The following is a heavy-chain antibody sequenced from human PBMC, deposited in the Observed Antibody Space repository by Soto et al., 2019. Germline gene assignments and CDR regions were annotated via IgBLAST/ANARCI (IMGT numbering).Heavy chain of an antibody. J-gene: IGHJ5*02. CDR1: GDTFKNYG. D-gene: IGHD3-10*01. CDR2: LNHIFRTA. CDR3: AVGGITELRGVVTSRFNP. V-gene: IGHV1-69*01. Sequence: QEQVVQSGAEVVKPGSSVNVSCKASGDTFKNYGVSWVRRAPGQAFEWMGGLNHIFRTAILAQKFQDRVTITAGEAMRTAYLEVTSLNFDATAVYYCAVGGITELRGVVTSRFNPWGQGTLVTVSS.